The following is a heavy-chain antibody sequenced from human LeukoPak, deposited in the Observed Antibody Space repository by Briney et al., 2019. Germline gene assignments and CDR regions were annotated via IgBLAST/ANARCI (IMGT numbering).Heavy chain of an antibody. CDR1: GYTFTSYG. J-gene: IGHJ5*02. D-gene: IGHD6-13*01. CDR2: ISAYNGNT. Sequence: ASVKVSCKASGYTFTSYGISWVRQAPGQGLERMGWISAYNGNTNYAQKLQGRVTMTTDTSTSTAYMELRSLRSNDTAVYYCARDVIGAADINWFDPWGQGTLVTVSS. V-gene: IGHV1-18*01. CDR3: ARDVIGAADINWFDP.